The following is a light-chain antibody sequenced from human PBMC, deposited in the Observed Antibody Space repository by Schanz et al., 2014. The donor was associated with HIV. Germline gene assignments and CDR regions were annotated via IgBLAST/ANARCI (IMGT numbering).Light chain of an antibody. CDR3: SSYVGSNSYV. Sequence: QSALTQPPSASGSLGQSVTISCTGTSSDIGVYKYVSWYQQHPGRPPKLMIYEVTKRPSGVPDRFSGSKSGNTASLTVSGLQAEDEADYYCSSYVGSNSYVFGTGTKLTVL. V-gene: IGLV2-8*01. J-gene: IGLJ1*01. CDR2: EVT. CDR1: SSDIGVYKY.